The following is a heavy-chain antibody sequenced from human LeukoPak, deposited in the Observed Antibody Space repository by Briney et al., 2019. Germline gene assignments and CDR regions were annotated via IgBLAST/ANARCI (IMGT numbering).Heavy chain of an antibody. CDR3: AKDLRLWFGEFDY. D-gene: IGHD3-10*01. CDR1: GFTFSSYA. J-gene: IGHJ4*02. Sequence: GGSLRLSCAASGFTFSSYAMSWVRQPPGKGLEWVSAISGSGGSTYYADSVKGRFTISRDNSKNTLYLQMNSLRAEDTAVYYCAKDLRLWFGEFDYWGQGTLVTVSS. CDR2: ISGSGGST. V-gene: IGHV3-23*01.